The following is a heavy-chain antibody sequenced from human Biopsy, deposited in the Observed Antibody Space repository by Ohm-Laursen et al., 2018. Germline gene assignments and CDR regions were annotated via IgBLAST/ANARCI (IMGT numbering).Heavy chain of an antibody. Sequence: SVKVSCKASGYSFTSYYMHWVRQTPGQGLEWMGMINPSGSTTSYPQIFQGRVTVTRDTSKSTVYMELSSLRSADTAVYFCARNTGWYGDLYYFDYWGQGTLVTVSS. J-gene: IGHJ4*02. CDR3: ARNTGWYGDLYYFDY. CDR1: GYSFTSYY. D-gene: IGHD6-19*01. CDR2: INPSGSTT. V-gene: IGHV1-46*01.